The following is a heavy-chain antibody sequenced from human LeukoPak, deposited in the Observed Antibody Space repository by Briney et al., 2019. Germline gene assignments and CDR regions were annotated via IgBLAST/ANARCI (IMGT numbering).Heavy chain of an antibody. J-gene: IGHJ4*02. Sequence: GGSVRLSCAASGFTFSSYAMSWVRQAPGKGLEWVAIISYDGSNTYYADSVKGRFTISRDNSKNTLYLQMNSLRAEDTAVYYCANENYYGSGSYADHWGQGTLVTVSS. D-gene: IGHD3-10*01. CDR1: GFTFSSYA. CDR2: ISYDGSNT. CDR3: ANENYYGSGSYADH. V-gene: IGHV3-30*18.